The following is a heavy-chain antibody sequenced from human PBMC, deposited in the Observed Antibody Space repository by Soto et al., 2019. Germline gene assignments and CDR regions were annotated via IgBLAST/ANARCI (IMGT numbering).Heavy chain of an antibody. CDR1: GGSITSTNHY. CDR2: IFDSGTT. V-gene: IGHV4-31*02. CDR3: AREVSGTGAFDY. J-gene: IGHJ4*02. D-gene: IGHD2-8*02. Sequence: QVQLEQSGPGLVKPSQTLSLTCNISGGSITSTNHYWSWIRQSPREGLEWIGYIFDSGTTHYNPSLEGRVTILGDTSQSQFSLTMHSVTVADSAVYYCAREVSGTGAFDYWGRGTLVTVSS.